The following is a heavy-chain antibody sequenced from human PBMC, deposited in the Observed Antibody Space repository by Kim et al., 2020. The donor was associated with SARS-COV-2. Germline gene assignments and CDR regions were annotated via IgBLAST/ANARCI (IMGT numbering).Heavy chain of an antibody. CDR3: ARGQRVYYDILTGYYDPYYYYYRVV. D-gene: IGHD3-9*01. J-gene: IGHJ6*03. CDR2: ISSNGGST. V-gene: IGHV3-64*01. Sequence: GGSLRLSCAASGFTFSSYAMHWVRQAPGKGLEYVSAISSNGGSTYYANSVNGRFTISRDNSKNTLYLQMGSLRAEDMAVYYCARGQRVYYDILTGYYDPYYYYYRVVWGKGTTVTVSS. CDR1: GFTFSSYA.